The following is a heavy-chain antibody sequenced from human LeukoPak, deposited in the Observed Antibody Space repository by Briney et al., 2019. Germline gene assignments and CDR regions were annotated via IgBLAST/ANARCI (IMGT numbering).Heavy chain of an antibody. J-gene: IGHJ3*02. V-gene: IGHV1-2*02. CDR2: INPDSGVT. Sequence: ASVKVSCKASGYTFTEYYMHWVRQAPGQGLEWMGWINPDSGVTNYPQKFQGRVTMTRDTSSSTAYMELIRLRSDDTAVYYCARDGTFDIWGQGTMVTVSS. CDR3: ARDGTFDI. CDR1: GYTFTEYY. D-gene: IGHD2-15*01.